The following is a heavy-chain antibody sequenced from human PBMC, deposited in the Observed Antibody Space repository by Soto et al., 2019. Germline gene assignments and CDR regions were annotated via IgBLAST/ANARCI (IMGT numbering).Heavy chain of an antibody. D-gene: IGHD2-15*01. V-gene: IGHV3-30*18. CDR3: AKDRSGGGSCADY. CDR2: ISYDGSYQ. J-gene: IGHJ4*02. Sequence: QVQLVESGGGVVQPGRSLRLSCAASGFTFSNYAMHWVRQAPGKGLEWVAVISYDGSYQYYADSVKGRFTVSRDNSKNQLYLQMNSLSAEDTAVYYCAKDRSGGGSCADYWGQGTLVTVSS. CDR1: GFTFSNYA.